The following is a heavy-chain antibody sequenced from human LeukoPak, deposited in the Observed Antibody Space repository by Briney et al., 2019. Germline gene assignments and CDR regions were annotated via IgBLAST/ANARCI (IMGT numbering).Heavy chain of an antibody. V-gene: IGHV4-34*01. CDR3: ARGGIVVVVAATRWFDP. CDR2: INHSGST. Sequence: SETRSLTCAVYGGSFSGYYWSWIRQPPGKGLEWIGEINHSGSTNYNPSLKSRVTISVDTSKNQFSLKLSSVTAADTAVYYCARGGIVVVVAATRWFDPWGQGTLVTVSS. CDR1: GGSFSGYY. J-gene: IGHJ5*02. D-gene: IGHD2-15*01.